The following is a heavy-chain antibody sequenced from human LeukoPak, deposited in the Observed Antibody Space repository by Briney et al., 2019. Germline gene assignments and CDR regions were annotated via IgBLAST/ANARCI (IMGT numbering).Heavy chain of an antibody. CDR2: ISSSGSTI. V-gene: IGHV3-48*03. CDR1: GFTFSSYE. D-gene: IGHD4-17*01. J-gene: IGHJ3*02. CDR3: ARSLEVTTVAFDI. Sequence: PGGSLRLSCAASGFTFSSYEMNWVRQAPGKGLEWVSYISSSGSTIYYADSVRGRFTISRDNAKNSLYLQMNSLRAEDTAVYYCARSLEVTTVAFDIWGQGIMVTVSS.